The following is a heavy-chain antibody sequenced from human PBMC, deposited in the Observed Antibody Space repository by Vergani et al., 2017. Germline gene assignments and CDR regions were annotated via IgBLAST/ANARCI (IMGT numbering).Heavy chain of an antibody. D-gene: IGHD6-13*01. CDR1: GYTFTSYY. Sequence: QVQLVQSGAEVKKPGASVKVSCKASGYTFTSYYMHWVRQAPGQGLEWMGIINPSGGSTSYAQKFQGRVTMTRDTSTSTVYMELSSLRSEDTAVYYCARANKTAAGDYTYHYLAVWGKGTTVTVSS. V-gene: IGHV1-46*01. CDR3: ARANKTAAGDYTYHYLAV. CDR2: INPSGGST. J-gene: IGHJ6*03.